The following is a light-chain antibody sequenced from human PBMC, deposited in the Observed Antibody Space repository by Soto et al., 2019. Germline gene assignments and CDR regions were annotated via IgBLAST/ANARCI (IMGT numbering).Light chain of an antibody. CDR2: DVN. CDR3: SSHSSSSTLVV. J-gene: IGLJ2*01. Sequence: QSALTQPASMSGSPGQSITISCTGTSSDVGGYNYVSWYRQHPVKAPKLMIYDVNNRPSGGSNRFSGSKSGNTASLPISGLQAEDEADYYCSSHSSSSTLVVFGGGTKLTVL. V-gene: IGLV2-14*03. CDR1: SSDVGGYNY.